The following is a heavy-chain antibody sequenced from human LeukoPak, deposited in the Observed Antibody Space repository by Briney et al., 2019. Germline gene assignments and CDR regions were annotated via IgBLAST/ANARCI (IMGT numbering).Heavy chain of an antibody. V-gene: IGHV1-2*02. CDR1: GYTFTGYY. Sequence: ASVKVSCKASGYTFTGYYMHWVRQAPGQGLEWTGWINPNSGGTNYAQKFQGRVTMTRDTSISTAYMELSRLRSDDTAVYYCARFGSGSYYNDDFYWGQGTLVTVSS. J-gene: IGHJ4*02. CDR3: ARFGSGSYYNDDFY. CDR2: INPNSGGT. D-gene: IGHD3-10*01.